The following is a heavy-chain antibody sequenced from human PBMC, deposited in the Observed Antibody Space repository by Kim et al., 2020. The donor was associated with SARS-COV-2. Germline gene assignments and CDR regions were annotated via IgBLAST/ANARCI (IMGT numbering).Heavy chain of an antibody. Sequence: SETLSLTCAVSGGSISSSNWWSWVRQPPGKGLEWIGEIYHSGSTNYNPSLKSRVTISVDKSKNQFSLKLSSVTAADTAVYYCARAGGGYDILTGYFWGSGVDPWGQGTLVTVSS. J-gene: IGHJ5*02. CDR1: GGSISSSNW. CDR3: ARAGGGYDILTGYFWGSGVDP. V-gene: IGHV4-4*02. CDR2: IYHSGST. D-gene: IGHD3-9*01.